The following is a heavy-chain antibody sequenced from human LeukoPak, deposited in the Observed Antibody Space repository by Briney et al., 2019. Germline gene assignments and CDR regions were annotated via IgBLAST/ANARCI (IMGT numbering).Heavy chain of an antibody. CDR2: IYPDDSDI. V-gene: IGHV5-51*01. CDR3: ARQTLGVRGGEWDY. CDR1: GYSFTDYW. D-gene: IGHD3-10*01. Sequence: GESLKISCKGSGYSFTDYWIGWVRQMPGKGLEWMGIIYPDDSDIRYSPSFQGQVTISADRSISTAYLQWSSLTASDSAMYYCARQTLGVRGGEWDYWGQGTLVTVSS. J-gene: IGHJ4*02.